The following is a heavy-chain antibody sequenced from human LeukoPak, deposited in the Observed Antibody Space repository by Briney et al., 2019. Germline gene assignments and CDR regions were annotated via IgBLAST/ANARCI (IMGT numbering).Heavy chain of an antibody. J-gene: IGHJ6*03. CDR2: ISYDGSNK. Sequence: GGSLRLSCAASGFTFSSYAMYWVRQAPGKGLEWVAVISYDGSNKYYADSVKGRFTISRDNSKNTLYLQMNSLRAEDTAVYYCAKEGVATITGDYYYYMDVWGKGTTVTISS. CDR3: AKEGVATITGDYYYYMDV. V-gene: IGHV3-30*04. D-gene: IGHD5-12*01. CDR1: GFTFSSYA.